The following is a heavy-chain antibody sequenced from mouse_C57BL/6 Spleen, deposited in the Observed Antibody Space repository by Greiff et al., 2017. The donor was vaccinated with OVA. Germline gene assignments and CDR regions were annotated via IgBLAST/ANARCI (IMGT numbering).Heavy chain of an antibody. J-gene: IGHJ3*01. CDR3: VRQGDYDYSWFAY. Sequence: EVMLVESGGGLVQPKGSLKLSCAASGFSFNTYAMNWVRQAPGKGLEWVARIRSKSNNYATYYADSVKDRFTISRDDSESMLYLQMNNLKTEDTAMYYCVRQGDYDYSWFAYWGQGTLVTVSA. D-gene: IGHD2-4*01. V-gene: IGHV10-1*01. CDR1: GFSFNTYA. CDR2: IRSKSNNYAT.